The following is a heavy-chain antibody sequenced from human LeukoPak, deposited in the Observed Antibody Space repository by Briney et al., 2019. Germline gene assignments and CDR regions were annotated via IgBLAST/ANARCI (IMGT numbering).Heavy chain of an antibody. D-gene: IGHD6-13*01. J-gene: IGHJ5*02. Sequence: ASVKVSCKASGYTFTSYDINWVRQATGQGLEWMGWMNPNSGNTGYAQKFQGRVSMTRNTSISTAYMQLSSLRAEDTAVYYCARCYGYSRSWYFSAYNWVDPWGQGNLVTVSS. V-gene: IGHV1-8*01. CDR2: MNPNSGNT. CDR3: ARCYGYSRSWYFSAYNWVDP. CDR1: GYTFTSYD.